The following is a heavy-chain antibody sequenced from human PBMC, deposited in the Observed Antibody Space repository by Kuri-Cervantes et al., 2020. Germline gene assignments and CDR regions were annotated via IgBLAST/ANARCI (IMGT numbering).Heavy chain of an antibody. V-gene: IGHV4-31*02. J-gene: IGHJ4*02. CDR1: GGSISSGGYY. CDR2: IYYSGST. CDR3: ARAGKYYDFWSGYYFDY. D-gene: IGHD3-3*01. Sequence: SQTLSLTCAVSGGSISSGGYYWSWIRQHPGKGLEWIGYIYYSGSTYYNPSLKSRVTISVDTSKNQFSLKLSSVTAADTAVYYCARAGKYYDFWSGYYFDYWGQGTLVTVSS.